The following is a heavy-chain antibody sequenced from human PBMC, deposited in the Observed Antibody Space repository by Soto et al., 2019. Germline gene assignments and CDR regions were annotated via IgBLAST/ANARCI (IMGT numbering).Heavy chain of an antibody. Sequence: SETLSLTCTVSGVSISSSPSYWGWIRQPPGKGLEWIAIISYSGNTYYTPSLKSRVTISADTSKNQFSLGLTSVTAADAALYFCARRNYPYYFDYWGHGTLVTVSS. D-gene: IGHD3-10*01. J-gene: IGHJ4*01. CDR2: ISYSGNT. CDR3: ARRNYPYYFDY. CDR1: GVSISSSPSY. V-gene: IGHV4-39*01.